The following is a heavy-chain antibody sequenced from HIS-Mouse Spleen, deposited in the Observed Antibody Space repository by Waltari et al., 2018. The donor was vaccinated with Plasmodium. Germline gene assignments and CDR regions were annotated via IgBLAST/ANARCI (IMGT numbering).Heavy chain of an antibody. J-gene: IGHJ4*02. CDR3: ARTGDYGGNS. CDR2: INHSGST. CDR1: GGSFSGYY. D-gene: IGHD4-17*01. Sequence: QVQLQQWGAGLLKPSETLSLTCAVYGGSFSGYYWSWIRQPPGKGLEWIGEINHSGSTNYNPSLKSRVTIAVDTSKNQVSLKRSSVTAADTAVYYCARTGDYGGNSWGQGTLVTVSS. V-gene: IGHV4-34*01.